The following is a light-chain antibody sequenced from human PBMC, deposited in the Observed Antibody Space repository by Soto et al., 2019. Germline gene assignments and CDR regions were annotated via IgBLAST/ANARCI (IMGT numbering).Light chain of an antibody. CDR3: QLYGPSFRVT. V-gene: IGKV3-20*01. CDR1: QSVSSAY. J-gene: IGKJ3*01. Sequence: EIVLTQSPGTLSLSPGERATLSCRASQSVSSAYLAWYQQKPGQAPRLLIYGASSRATGIPDRFSGSESGTDFPLTISRLEPEDFAGYYCQLYGPSFRVTFGPGTKVDVK. CDR2: GAS.